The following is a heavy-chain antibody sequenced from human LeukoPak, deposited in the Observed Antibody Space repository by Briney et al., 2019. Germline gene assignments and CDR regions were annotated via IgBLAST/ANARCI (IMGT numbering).Heavy chain of an antibody. D-gene: IGHD3-10*01. CDR3: ARGAGVFDY. CDR1: GFIFSTYW. J-gene: IGHJ4*02. Sequence: GGSLRLSCAASGFIFSTYWMTWVRQAPGKGLEWVANIKHIGGEKYYVDSVKGRFTISRDSAKNSLYLQMNSLRAEDTAVYYCARGAGVFDYWGQGTLVTVSS. V-gene: IGHV3-7*01. CDR2: IKHIGGEK.